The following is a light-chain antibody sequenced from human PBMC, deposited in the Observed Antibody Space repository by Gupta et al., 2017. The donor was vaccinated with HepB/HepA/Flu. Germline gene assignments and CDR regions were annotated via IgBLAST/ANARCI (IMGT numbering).Light chain of an antibody. V-gene: IGLV2-11*01. CDR3: CSYAGSYTVV. CDR1: SSDVGGYNY. CDR2: DVS. J-gene: IGLJ2*01. Sequence: QSALTQPRSVSGSPGQSVTISCTGTSSDVGGYNYVSWYQQPPGKAPKLMIYDVSKRPSGVPYRFSGSKSGNTASLTISGLQAEYEADYYCCSYAGSYTVVFGGGTKLTVL.